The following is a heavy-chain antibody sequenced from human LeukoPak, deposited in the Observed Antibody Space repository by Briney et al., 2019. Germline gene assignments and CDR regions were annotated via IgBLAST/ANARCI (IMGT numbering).Heavy chain of an antibody. CDR1: GFMISDYG. J-gene: IGHJ4*02. CDR2: IWYDGSKT. Sequence: PGGSLRLSCAASGFMISDYGMHWVRQAPGKGLEWVAVIWYDGSKTYYVDSVKGRFSISRDNSKNTLYLQMSSLKVEDTAIYYCARDPATVTSCFDCWGQGTLVTVSS. CDR3: ARDPATVTSCFDC. V-gene: IGHV3-33*01. D-gene: IGHD4-17*01.